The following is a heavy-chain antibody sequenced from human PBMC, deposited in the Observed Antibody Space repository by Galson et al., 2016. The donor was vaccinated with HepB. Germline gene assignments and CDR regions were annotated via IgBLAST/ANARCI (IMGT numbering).Heavy chain of an antibody. V-gene: IGHV4-39*07. CDR1: GDSITSTNYY. CDR2: VHYSGGT. CDR3: ATDKFSSSWPSNYYYYSDVDG. D-gene: IGHD2-2*01. Sequence: SETLSLTCSVSGDSITSTNYYWGWIRQPPGKGLEWIGSVHYSGGTYYNPSLKSRLTISVDTSKNQFSLKLRSVTAADTAVYYCATDKFSSSWPSNYYYYSDVDGWGQGTTVTVSS. J-gene: IGHJ6*02.